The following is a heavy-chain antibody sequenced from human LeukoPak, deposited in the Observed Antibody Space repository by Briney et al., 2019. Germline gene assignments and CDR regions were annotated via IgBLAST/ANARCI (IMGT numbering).Heavy chain of an antibody. D-gene: IGHD6-19*01. Sequence: GRSLRLSCAASGFTFSTYAMHWVRPAAGKGLEWVAVISDSGTKKYYADSVKGRFTLSRDNSKNMLYLQMNSLRVEDTAVYYCAKDRLVHWFDPWGQGTLVTVSS. CDR1: GFTFSTYA. V-gene: IGHV3-30-3*01. CDR3: AKDRLVHWFDP. CDR2: ISDSGTKK. J-gene: IGHJ5*02.